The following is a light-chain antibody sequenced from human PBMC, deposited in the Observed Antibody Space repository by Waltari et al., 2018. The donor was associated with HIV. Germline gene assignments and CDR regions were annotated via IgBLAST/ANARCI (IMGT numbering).Light chain of an antibody. CDR3: QQYKIWPPWT. J-gene: IGKJ1*01. Sequence: EIVMTPSPATLSVSLGETATLSCRASQSVRYNLAWYQQKPGQAPRLLMYGASTRAAGIPARFSASGSGTEFTLTISSLQSEDFAIYYCQQYKIWPPWTFGQGTKVEIK. CDR1: QSVRYN. V-gene: IGKV3-15*01. CDR2: GAS.